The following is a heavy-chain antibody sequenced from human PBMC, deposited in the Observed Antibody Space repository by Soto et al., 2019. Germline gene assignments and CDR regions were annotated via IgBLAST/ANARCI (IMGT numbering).Heavy chain of an antibody. D-gene: IGHD1-26*01. CDR1: GGTFSSYS. Sequence: QVQLVQSGAEVKKPGSSVKVSCKASGGTFSSYSINWVRQAPGQGLEWMEEIIPIFGTANYAQKFQGRVTITADESTSTAYMELSSLTSEDTAVYYCARDGGRHSGGIDYWGQGTLVTVSS. V-gene: IGHV1-69*01. CDR3: ARDGGRHSGGIDY. CDR2: IIPIFGTA. J-gene: IGHJ4*02.